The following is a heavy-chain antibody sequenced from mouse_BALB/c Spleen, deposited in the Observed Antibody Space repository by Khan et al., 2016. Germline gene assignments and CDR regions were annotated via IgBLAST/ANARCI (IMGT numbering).Heavy chain of an antibody. CDR3: ASARTARAAGVAY. CDR2: INTDTGEP. V-gene: IGHV9-3-1*01. Sequence: QIQLVQSGPELKKPGETVKISCKASGYTFTNYGMNWVKQAPGKGFKWIGWINTDTGEPTYADDFKGRFALSLETSASTAYLQINNLKTEDTATYICASARTARAAGVAYWGQGTLVTVSA. J-gene: IGHJ3*01. D-gene: IGHD3-1*01. CDR1: GYTFTNYG.